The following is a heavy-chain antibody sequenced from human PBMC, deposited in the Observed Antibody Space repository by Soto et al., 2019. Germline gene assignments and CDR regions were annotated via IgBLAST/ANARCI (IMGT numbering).Heavy chain of an antibody. CDR2: IYYSGST. CDR1: SGSISNSGYS. V-gene: IGHV4-39*01. D-gene: IGHD1-26*01. J-gene: IGHJ5*02. CDR3: ARAVGATLSNWFDP. Sequence: PSETLSLTCTVSSGSISNSGYSWSWIRQPPGKGLEWIGSIYYSGSTYYNPSLKSRVTISVDTSKNQFSLKLSSVTAADTAVYYCARAVGATLSNWFDPWGQGTLVTVSS.